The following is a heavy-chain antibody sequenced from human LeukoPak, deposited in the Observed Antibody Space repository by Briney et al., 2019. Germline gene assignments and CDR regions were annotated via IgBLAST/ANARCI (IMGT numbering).Heavy chain of an antibody. J-gene: IGHJ4*02. D-gene: IGHD6-13*01. CDR2: IYSGGST. CDR3: ARTNSSSFLYYFDY. CDR1: GFTVSSNY. V-gene: IGHV3-66*01. Sequence: GGSLRLSCAASGFTVSSNYMSWVRQAPGKGLEWVSVIYSGGSTYYADSVKGRFTISRDNSKNTLYLQMNSLRAEDTAVYYCARTNSSSFLYYFDYWGQGTLVTVSS.